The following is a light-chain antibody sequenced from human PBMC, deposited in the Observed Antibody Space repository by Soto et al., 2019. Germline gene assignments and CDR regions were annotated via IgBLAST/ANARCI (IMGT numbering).Light chain of an antibody. CDR2: GAS. V-gene: IGKV3-15*01. Sequence: EIVMTQSPATLSVSPGERATLSCRASQSVSSNLAWYQQKPGQAPRLLIYGASTRATGIPARFGGSGSGTELTLTLSSLQSEDFAVYYCQQYNNWPPLTFGGGTKVEIK. CDR1: QSVSSN. CDR3: QQYNNWPPLT. J-gene: IGKJ4*01.